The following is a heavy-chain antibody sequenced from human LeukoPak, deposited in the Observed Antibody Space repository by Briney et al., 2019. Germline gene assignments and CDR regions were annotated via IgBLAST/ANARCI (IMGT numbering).Heavy chain of an antibody. D-gene: IGHD5-18*01. CDR2: ISGSGGST. Sequence: PGGSLRLSCAASGFTFSSYAMSWVRQAPGKGLEWVSAISGSGGSTYYADSVKGRFTISRDNSKSTLYLQMNSLRAEDTAVYYCAKVRRGYSYGNPESRYYFDYWGQGTLVTVSS. CDR3: AKVRRGYSYGNPESRYYFDY. CDR1: GFTFSSYA. J-gene: IGHJ4*02. V-gene: IGHV3-23*01.